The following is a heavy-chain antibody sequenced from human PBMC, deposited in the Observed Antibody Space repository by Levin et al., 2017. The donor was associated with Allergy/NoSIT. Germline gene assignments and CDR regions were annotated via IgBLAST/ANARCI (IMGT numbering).Heavy chain of an antibody. CDR3: ARADCSGGHCRFDY. J-gene: IGHJ4*02. Sequence: GGSLRLSCAASGFTFSSYKMNWVRQAPGKGLEWVSSISSRNNYISYADSVKGRFTISRENAWNSLYLQMNSLRVEDTAVFFCARADCSGGHCRFDYWGRGTLVTVSS. V-gene: IGHV3-21*06. CDR1: GFTFSSYK. CDR2: ISSRNNYI. D-gene: IGHD2-15*01.